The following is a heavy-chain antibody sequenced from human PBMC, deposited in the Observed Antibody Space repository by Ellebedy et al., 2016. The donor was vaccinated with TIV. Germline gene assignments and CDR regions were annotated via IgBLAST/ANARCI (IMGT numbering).Heavy chain of an antibody. V-gene: IGHV3-48*04. CDR1: GFSLGIYS. Sequence: GESLKISCEGSGFSLGIYSMNWVRQAPGKGLEWLSYITYASTTIYYADSVKGRFTISRDNAKNSLYLQMNSLRAEDTAVYFCSTGWSTPDSWGQGTLVTVSS. J-gene: IGHJ4*02. D-gene: IGHD2-15*01. CDR3: STGWSTPDS. CDR2: ITYASTTI.